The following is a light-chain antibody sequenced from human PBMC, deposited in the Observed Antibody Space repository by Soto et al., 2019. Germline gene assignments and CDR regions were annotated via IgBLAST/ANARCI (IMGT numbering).Light chain of an antibody. J-gene: IGKJ5*01. Sequence: DIQMTQSPSSLSASVGDRVTITCRASQGISNYLAWHQQKPGKVPXLLXYAASTLQSGVPSRFSGSGSGTDFTLTISSLQPEDVANYYGQKYNSAPPVTFGQGTRLEIK. V-gene: IGKV1-27*01. CDR3: QKYNSAPPVT. CDR2: AAS. CDR1: QGISNY.